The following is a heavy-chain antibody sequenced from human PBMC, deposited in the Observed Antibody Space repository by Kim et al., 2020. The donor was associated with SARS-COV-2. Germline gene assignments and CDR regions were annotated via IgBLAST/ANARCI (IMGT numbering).Heavy chain of an antibody. V-gene: IGHV3-23*01. CDR2: ISGSGGST. D-gene: IGHD5-12*01. CDR1: GFTFSSYA. J-gene: IGHJ4*02. Sequence: GGSLRLSCAASGFTFSSYAMSWVRQAPGKGLEWVSAISGSGGSTYYADSVKGRFNISRDNSKNTLYLQMNSLRAEDTAVYYCAKDSAFGPRVATILAGYFDYWGQGTLVTVSS. CDR3: AKDSAFGPRVATILAGYFDY.